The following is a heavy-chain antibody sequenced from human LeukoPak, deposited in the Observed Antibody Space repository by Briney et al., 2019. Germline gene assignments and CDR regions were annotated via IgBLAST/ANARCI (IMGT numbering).Heavy chain of an antibody. D-gene: IGHD3-10*01. CDR1: GFTFSSYS. J-gene: IGHJ4*02. V-gene: IGHV3-21*01. CDR2: ISSSSSYI. Sequence: PGGSLRLSCAASGFTFSSYSMNWVRQAPGKGLEWVSSISSSSSYIYYADSVKGRFTISRDNAKNSLYLQMNSLRAEDTAVYYCAKDDYYGSGSRNSPGYYFDYWGQGTLVTVSS. CDR3: AKDDYYGSGSRNSPGYYFDY.